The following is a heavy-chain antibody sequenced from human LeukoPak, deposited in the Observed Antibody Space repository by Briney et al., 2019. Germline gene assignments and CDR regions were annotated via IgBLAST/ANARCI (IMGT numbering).Heavy chain of an antibody. CDR1: GGSISSYY. Sequence: SETLSLTCTVSGGSISSYYWSWIRQPPGKGLEWIGYIYTSGSTNYNPSLKSRVTISVDTSKNQFSLKLSSVTAADTAVYYCARGLIAAAGTRNYYYYYMDVWGKGTTVTVSS. D-gene: IGHD6-13*01. CDR3: ARGLIAAAGTRNYYYYYMDV. J-gene: IGHJ6*03. V-gene: IGHV4-4*09. CDR2: IYTSGST.